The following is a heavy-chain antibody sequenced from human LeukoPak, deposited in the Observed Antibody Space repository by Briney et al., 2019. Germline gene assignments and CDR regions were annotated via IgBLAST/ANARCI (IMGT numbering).Heavy chain of an antibody. CDR1: GGSISSGSYY. CDR2: IYTSGST. D-gene: IGHD3-22*01. J-gene: IGHJ4*02. Sequence: PSRTLSLTCTVSGGSISSGSYYWSWIRQPAGKGLEWIGRIYTSGSTNYNPSLKSRVTISVDTSKNQFSLKLSSVTAADTAVYYCARTRASYYYDSSGYYPFDYWGQGTLVTVSS. V-gene: IGHV4-61*02. CDR3: ARTRASYYYDSSGYYPFDY.